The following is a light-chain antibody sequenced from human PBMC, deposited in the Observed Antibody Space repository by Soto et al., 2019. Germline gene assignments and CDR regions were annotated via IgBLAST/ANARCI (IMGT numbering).Light chain of an antibody. J-gene: IGLJ3*02. CDR1: SSNIGAGYD. Sequence: QSVLTQPPSVSGAPGQRVTISCTGSSSNIGAGYDVHWYQQLPGTAPKLLIYGNSNRPSGVPYRFSGSKSGTSAALAITGFQAEDEADYYCQSFDSSLSGGVFGGGTKLTVL. V-gene: IGLV1-40*01. CDR2: GNS. CDR3: QSFDSSLSGGV.